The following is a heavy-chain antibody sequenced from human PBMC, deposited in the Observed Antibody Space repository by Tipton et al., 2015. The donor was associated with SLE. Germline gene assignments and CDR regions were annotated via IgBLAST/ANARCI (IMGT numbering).Heavy chain of an antibody. J-gene: IGHJ2*01. CDR3: ARELLSPMTTVHWYFDL. CDR2: INYSGST. V-gene: IGHV4-59*11. D-gene: IGHD4-11*01. Sequence: TLSLTCTVSGGSISSHFWSWIRRPPGKALEWIAYINYSGSTNYNPSLKSRVTMSVDTSKNQFSLKLSSMTAADTAVYYCARELLSPMTTVHWYFDLWGRGTLVTVSS. CDR1: GGSISSHF.